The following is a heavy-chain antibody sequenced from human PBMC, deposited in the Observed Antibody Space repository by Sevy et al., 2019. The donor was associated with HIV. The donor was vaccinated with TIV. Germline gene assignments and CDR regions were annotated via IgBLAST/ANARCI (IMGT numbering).Heavy chain of an antibody. CDR3: ARRPAFGVIIPTGVLDV. J-gene: IGHJ6*02. V-gene: IGHV3-23*01. Sequence: GGSLRLSCAGSGFTFGTYAMTWVRQAPGKGLQWVSVISDSGRSTYCADSVQGRVTISRDNSKNTMHLHMNSLRVEDTATYYCARRPAFGVIIPTGVLDVWGQGTTVTVSS. D-gene: IGHD3-3*01. CDR1: GFTFGTYA. CDR2: ISDSGRST.